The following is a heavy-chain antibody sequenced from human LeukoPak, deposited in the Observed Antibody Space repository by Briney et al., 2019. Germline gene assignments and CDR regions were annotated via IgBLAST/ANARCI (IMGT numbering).Heavy chain of an antibody. CDR3: ARDRAWDYLDS. J-gene: IGHJ4*02. V-gene: IGHV3-30*03. CDR2: TSSDGGKK. Sequence: PGGSLRLSCVVSDFTLSSHGMHWVRQAPGKGLEWVAVTSSDGGKKSYADSVKGRFTISRDNSKNTLYLQMGSLRVEDTAIYYCARDRAWDYLDSWDQGPLVTVSS. CDR1: DFTLSSHG. D-gene: IGHD1-26*01.